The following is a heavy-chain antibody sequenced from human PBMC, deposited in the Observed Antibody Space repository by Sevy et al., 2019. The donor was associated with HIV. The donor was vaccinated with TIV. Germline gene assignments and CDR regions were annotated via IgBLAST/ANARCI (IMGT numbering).Heavy chain of an antibody. V-gene: IGHV3-48*03. J-gene: IGHJ4*02. Sequence: GGSLRLSCAASGLTFTSYEMNWVRQAPGKGLEWLSHISNSGTTIYYSDSVKGRFTISRDNARNSLYLQMSSLRAEDTAVYYCARHLPPSATTVPHFDCWGQGTLVTVSS. CDR3: ARHLPPSATTVPHFDC. D-gene: IGHD4-17*01. CDR2: ISNSGTTI. CDR1: GLTFTSYE.